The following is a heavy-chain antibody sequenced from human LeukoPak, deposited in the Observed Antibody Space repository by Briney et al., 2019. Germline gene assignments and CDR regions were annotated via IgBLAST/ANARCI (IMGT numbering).Heavy chain of an antibody. CDR1: GFTFSNAW. CDR3: TTDRRIAAAGVDY. D-gene: IGHD6-13*01. CDR2: IKSKTDGGTT. J-gene: IGHJ4*02. V-gene: IGHV3-15*01. Sequence: GGSLRLSCAASGFTFSNAWMSWVRQAPGKGLEWVGRIKSKTDGGTTDYAAPVKGRFTISRDDSKNTLYLQMNSLKTEDTAVYYCTTDRRIAAAGVDYWGQGTLVTVSS.